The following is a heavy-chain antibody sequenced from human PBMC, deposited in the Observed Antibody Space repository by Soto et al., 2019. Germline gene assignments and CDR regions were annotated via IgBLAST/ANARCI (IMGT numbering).Heavy chain of an antibody. CDR3: AKDMGSSGWYEAGNFLSFDY. CDR1: GFTFDDYA. D-gene: IGHD6-19*01. CDR2: ISWNSGSI. J-gene: IGHJ4*02. Sequence: EVQLVESGGGLVQPGRSLRLSCAASGFTFDDYAMHWVRQAPGKGLEWVSGISWNSGSIGYADSVKGRFTISRDNAKNSLYLQMNSLRAEETALYYCAKDMGSSGWYEAGNFLSFDYWGQGTLVTVSS. V-gene: IGHV3-9*01.